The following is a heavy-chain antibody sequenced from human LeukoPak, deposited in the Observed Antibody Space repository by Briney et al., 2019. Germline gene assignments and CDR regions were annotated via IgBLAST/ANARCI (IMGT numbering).Heavy chain of an antibody. CDR3: ARDSVVNYLDSSGHFYW. D-gene: IGHD3-22*01. CDR2: INPSGGST. V-gene: IGHV1-46*01. J-gene: IGHJ4*02. Sequence: ASVKVSCKASGYIFTSYHMHWVRQAPGQGLEWMGMINPSGGSTNYAQKFQGRVTMTRDTSTSTVHMELSSLRSEDTAVYYCARDSVVNYLDSSGHFYWWGQGTLVTVSS. CDR1: GYIFTSYH.